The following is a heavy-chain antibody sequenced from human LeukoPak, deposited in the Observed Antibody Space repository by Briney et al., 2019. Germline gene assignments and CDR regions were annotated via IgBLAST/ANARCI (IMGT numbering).Heavy chain of an antibody. V-gene: IGHV3-53*01. J-gene: IGHJ1*01. CDR2: IYSGGST. Sequence: GGSLRLSCVVSGFTLSKNYMTWVRQAPGKGLEWVSIIYSGGSTYYADSVKGRFTISRDNSKNTLYLQMNSLRAEDTAVYYCAKDEVKGVWDIVVVPAAMVPEYFQHWGQGTLVTVSS. CDR1: GFTLSKNY. CDR3: AKDEVKGVWDIVVVPAAMVPEYFQH. D-gene: IGHD2-2*01.